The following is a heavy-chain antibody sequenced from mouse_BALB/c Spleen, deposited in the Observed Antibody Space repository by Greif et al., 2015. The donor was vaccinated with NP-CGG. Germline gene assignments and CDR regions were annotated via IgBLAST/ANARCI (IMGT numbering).Heavy chain of an antibody. CDR2: IWRGGST. V-gene: IGHV2-5*01. Sequence: VQLQQSGPGLVQPSQSLSITCTVSGFSLTSYGVHWVRQSPGKGLEWLGVIWRGGSTDYNAALMSRLSITKDNSKSQVFFKMNSLQADDTAIYYCAVNWDYAMDYWGQGTSVTVSS. CDR3: AVNWDYAMDY. D-gene: IGHD4-1*02. J-gene: IGHJ4*01. CDR1: GFSLTSYG.